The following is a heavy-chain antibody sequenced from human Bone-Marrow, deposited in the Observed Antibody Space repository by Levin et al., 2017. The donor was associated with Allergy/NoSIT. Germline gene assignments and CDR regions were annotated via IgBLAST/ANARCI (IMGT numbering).Heavy chain of an antibody. Sequence: GGSLRLSCKTSGGTFSTYAISWVRQAPGQGLEWMGGIIPLFGRANYAQKFQGRVTITADESTNTTYMALSSLRSDDTAVYYCARVPPYLYLDYWGQGTLVIVSS. V-gene: IGHV1-69*01. CDR1: GGTFSTYA. CDR3: ARVPPYLYLDY. J-gene: IGHJ4*02. CDR2: IIPLFGRA.